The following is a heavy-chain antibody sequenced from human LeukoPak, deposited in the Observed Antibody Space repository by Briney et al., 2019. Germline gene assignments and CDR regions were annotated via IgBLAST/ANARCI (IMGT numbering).Heavy chain of an antibody. D-gene: IGHD6-13*01. CDR3: AKDPRRYSRTGGYFDY. J-gene: IGHJ4*02. V-gene: IGHV3-30*18. CDR2: ISYDGSDK. Sequence: GGSLRLSCAASRFTFSNYAMHWVRQAPGKVLEWVAVISYDGSDKYYADSVKGRFTISRDNSKNTLYLQMNSLRAEDTAVYYCAKDPRRYSRTGGYFDYWGQGTLVTVSS. CDR1: RFTFSNYA.